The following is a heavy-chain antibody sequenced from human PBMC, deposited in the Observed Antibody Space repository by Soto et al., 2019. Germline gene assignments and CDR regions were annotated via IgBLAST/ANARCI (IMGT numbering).Heavy chain of an antibody. CDR1: GFTFSSYS. Sequence: PGGSLRLSCAASGFTFSSYSMNWVRQAPGKGLEWVSSISSSSSYIYYADSVKGRFTISRDNAKNSLYLQMNSLRAEDTAVYYCARFITIFGVVRHYGMDVWGQGTTVTVSS. V-gene: IGHV3-21*01. CDR2: ISSSSSYI. CDR3: ARFITIFGVVRHYGMDV. D-gene: IGHD3-3*01. J-gene: IGHJ6*02.